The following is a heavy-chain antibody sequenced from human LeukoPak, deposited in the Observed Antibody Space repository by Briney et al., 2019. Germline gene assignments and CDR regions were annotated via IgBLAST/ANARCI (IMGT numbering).Heavy chain of an antibody. Sequence: SETLSLTCTVSGGSISSYYWSWIRQPPGKGLEWIGYIYYSGNNYNPSLKSRVTISIDTSKNQFSLKLSSVTAADTAVYYCARSHSAWTSFDYWGQGTLVTVSS. D-gene: IGHD3/OR15-3a*01. CDR3: ARSHSAWTSFDY. CDR1: GGSISSYY. CDR2: IYYSGN. J-gene: IGHJ4*02. V-gene: IGHV4-59*01.